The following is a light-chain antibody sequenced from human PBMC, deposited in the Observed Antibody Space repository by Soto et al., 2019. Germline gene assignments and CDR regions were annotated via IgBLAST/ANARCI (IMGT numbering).Light chain of an antibody. CDR3: SSYAGCNNFV. J-gene: IGLJ1*01. V-gene: IGLV2-8*01. Sequence: QSVLTQPPSASGFPGQSVTISCTGTSSDVGYYDYVSWYQQHPGKAPKLVIYEVTKRPSGVPDRVSASKSGNTASLTVSGLRAEDEADYYCSSYAGCNNFVFGSGTKLTVL. CDR1: SSDVGYYDY. CDR2: EVT.